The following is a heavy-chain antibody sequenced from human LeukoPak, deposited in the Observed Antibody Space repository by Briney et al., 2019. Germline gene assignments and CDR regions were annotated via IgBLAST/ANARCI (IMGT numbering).Heavy chain of an antibody. J-gene: IGHJ6*02. CDR3: ARRVEPYYYGMDV. CDR1: GYRFSSYW. CDR2: ISPSGSDT. Sequence: GESLKISCKGSGYRFSSYWIGWVRQMPGKGLEWMGIISPSGSDTRYSPSFQGQVTISADKSISTAYLQWSSLKASDTATYYCARRVEPYYYGMDVWGQGTTVTVSS. V-gene: IGHV5-51*01. D-gene: IGHD1-26*01.